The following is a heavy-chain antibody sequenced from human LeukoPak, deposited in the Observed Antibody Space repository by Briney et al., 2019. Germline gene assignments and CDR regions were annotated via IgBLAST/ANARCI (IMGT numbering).Heavy chain of an antibody. J-gene: IGHJ5*02. CDR2: MNPNSGNT. Sequence: GASVMVSCKASGYTFTSYDINWVRQATGQGLEWMGWMNPNSGNTGYAQKFQGRVTMTRNTSISTAYMELSSLRSEDTAVYYCARSGLAYCGGDCYPNWFDPWGQGTLVTVSS. CDR3: ARSGLAYCGGDCYPNWFDP. D-gene: IGHD2-21*02. CDR1: GYTFTSYD. V-gene: IGHV1-8*01.